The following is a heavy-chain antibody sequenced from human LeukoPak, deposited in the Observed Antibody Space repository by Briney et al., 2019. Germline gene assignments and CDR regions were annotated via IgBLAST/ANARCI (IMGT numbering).Heavy chain of an antibody. D-gene: IGHD3-3*01. CDR3: ARTRSGDFWSGYLNYYYYGMDV. J-gene: IGHJ6*02. Sequence: GASVKVSCKASGYTFTSYDINWVRQATGQGLEWMGWMNPNSGNTGYAQKFQGRVTMTRNTSISTAYMELSSLRSEDTAVYYCARTRSGDFWSGYLNYYYYGMDVWGQGTTVTVSS. V-gene: IGHV1-8*01. CDR2: MNPNSGNT. CDR1: GYTFTSYD.